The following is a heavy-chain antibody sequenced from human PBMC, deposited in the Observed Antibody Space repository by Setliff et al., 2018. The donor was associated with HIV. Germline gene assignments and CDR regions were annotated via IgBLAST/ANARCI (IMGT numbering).Heavy chain of an antibody. CDR1: GFTFSNYA. CDR2: ISGGGGST. J-gene: IGHJ4*02. CDR3: AKNLNRYYYDNSGYPDY. Sequence: GASLSLSCAASGFTFSNYAESWVRQAPGRGLEWVSLISGGGGSTYYADSVKGRFTISRDNSKNTLYLQMNSLRAEDTAVYYCAKNLNRYYYDNSGYPDYWGQGTLVTVSS. V-gene: IGHV3-23*01. D-gene: IGHD3-22*01.